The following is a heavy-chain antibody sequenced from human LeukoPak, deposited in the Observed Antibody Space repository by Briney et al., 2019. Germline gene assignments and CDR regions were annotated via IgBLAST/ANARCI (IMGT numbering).Heavy chain of an antibody. CDR1: GGTFSSYA. CDR3: ARVGYCSSTSCFFDY. J-gene: IGHJ4*02. CDR2: IIPIFGTA. D-gene: IGHD2-2*01. Sequence: SVKVSCKASGGTFSSYAISWVRQAPGQGLEWMGGIIPIFGTANYAQKFQGRVTITADESTSTAYMELSSPRSEDTAVYYCARVGYCSSTSCFFDYWGQGTLVTVSS. V-gene: IGHV1-69*01.